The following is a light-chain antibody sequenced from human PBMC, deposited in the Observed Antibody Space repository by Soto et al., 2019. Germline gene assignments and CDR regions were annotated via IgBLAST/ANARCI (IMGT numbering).Light chain of an antibody. J-gene: IGKJ2*01. V-gene: IGKV3-11*01. CDR2: DAT. Sequence: ESILTQSPDTLSLSPGERATLSCRASQSVGNYLAWYQQKPGQDTRLLIYDATNRATGIPARFSGSGSETDFTLTISSLETEDVAVYYCQLRRSGPPHTFGQGTKRDIK. CDR3: QLRRSGPPHT. CDR1: QSVGNY.